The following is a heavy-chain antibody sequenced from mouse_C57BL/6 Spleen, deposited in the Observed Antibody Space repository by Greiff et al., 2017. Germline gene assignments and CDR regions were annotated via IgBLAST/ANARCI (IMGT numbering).Heavy chain of an antibody. CDR1: GFTFTDYY. CDR3: ARYTSYGSGAMDY. J-gene: IGHJ4*01. V-gene: IGHV7-3*01. Sequence: EVKLVESGGGLVQPGGSLSLSCAASGFTFTDYYMSWVRQPPGKALEWLGFISNKANGYTTEYSESLKGRFTISRDNSQSILYLQMHALRAEDSATYYCARYTSYGSGAMDYWGQGTSVTGSS. D-gene: IGHD1-1*01. CDR2: ISNKANGYTT.